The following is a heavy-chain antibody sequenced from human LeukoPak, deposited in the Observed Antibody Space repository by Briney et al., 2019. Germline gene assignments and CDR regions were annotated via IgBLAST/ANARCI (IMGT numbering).Heavy chain of an antibody. CDR2: IHYSETT. CDR1: GGSISSSNYY. CDR3: ARGPTYQPIDF. D-gene: IGHD2-2*01. J-gene: IGHJ4*02. Sequence: SETLSLTCTVSGGSISSSNYYWGWIRQPPGKGLEWIASIHYSETTYYNPSLKSRVTISVDTSKNHFSLKLSSVTAADTAVYYCARGPTYQPIDFWGQGTLVTASS. V-gene: IGHV4-39*02.